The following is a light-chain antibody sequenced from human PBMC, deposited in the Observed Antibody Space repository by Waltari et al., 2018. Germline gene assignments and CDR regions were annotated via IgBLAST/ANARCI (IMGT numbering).Light chain of an antibody. V-gene: IGLV8-61*01. Sequence: QTVVTQEPSFSVSPGGTVTLTCGLNSGSVSATNFPSWYQQTPGQPPRALIYYIDNRTSGVPNRFAGSIIGDKAALTITGAQADDESDYYCALYVHSGLWIFGGGTRLTVL. CDR1: SGSVSATNF. CDR3: ALYVHSGLWI. J-gene: IGLJ2*01. CDR2: YID.